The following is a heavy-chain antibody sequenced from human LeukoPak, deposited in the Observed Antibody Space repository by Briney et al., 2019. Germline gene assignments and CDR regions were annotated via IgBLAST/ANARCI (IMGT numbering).Heavy chain of an antibody. CDR3: AKGYGSGSPQFYYFDY. Sequence: GGSLRLSCAASGFTFSSYAMSWVRQAPGKGLEWVSGISWNSGSIGYADSVKGRFTISRDNAKNSLYLQMNSLRAEDTALYYCAKGYGSGSPQFYYFDYWGQGTLVTVSS. D-gene: IGHD3-10*01. V-gene: IGHV3-9*01. J-gene: IGHJ4*02. CDR1: GFTFSSYA. CDR2: ISWNSGSI.